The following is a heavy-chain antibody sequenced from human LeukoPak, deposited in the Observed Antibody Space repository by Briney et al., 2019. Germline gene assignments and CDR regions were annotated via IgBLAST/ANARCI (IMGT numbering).Heavy chain of an antibody. D-gene: IGHD2-15*01. V-gene: IGHV1-2*02. CDR2: INPNNGGT. Sequence: ASVKVSCKASGYTFTGYYMHWLRQAPGQGLEWMGWINPNNGGTNYAQRFHGRVTMTRDTSINTAYMEVGRLRFDDTAVYYCASGPSLGTTHPYFDYWGQGTLVTVSS. CDR3: ASGPSLGTTHPYFDY. J-gene: IGHJ4*02. CDR1: GYTFTGYY.